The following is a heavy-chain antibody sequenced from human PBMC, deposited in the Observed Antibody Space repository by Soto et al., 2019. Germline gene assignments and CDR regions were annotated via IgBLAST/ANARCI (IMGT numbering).Heavy chain of an antibody. J-gene: IGHJ5*02. V-gene: IGHV1-69*06. CDR2: IIPIFGTA. CDR3: ARDLLYCSSTSCSGYWFDP. CDR1: GGTFSSYA. Sequence: QVQLVQSGAEVKKPGSSVKVSCKASGGTFSSYAISWVRQAPGQGLEWMGGIIPIFGTANYAQKFQGRVTITADKSTSTAYMELSSLRSEDTAVYYCARDLLYCSSTSCSGYWFDPWGQGTLVTVSS. D-gene: IGHD2-2*01.